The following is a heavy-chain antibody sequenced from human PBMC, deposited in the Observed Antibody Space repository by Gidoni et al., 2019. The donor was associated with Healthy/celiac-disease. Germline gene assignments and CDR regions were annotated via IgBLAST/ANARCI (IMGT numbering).Heavy chain of an antibody. CDR1: GYTFTVYY. Sequence: QVQLVQSGAEVKKPGASVKVSCKASGYTFTVYYIHRVRQAPGQGLEWMGGINPNRGGTNYAQKLQGRVTMTRDTSISTAYMELSRLRSDDTAVYYCAGGVDSSGYYDYWGQGTLVTVSS. CDR2: INPNRGGT. V-gene: IGHV1-2*02. D-gene: IGHD3-22*01. J-gene: IGHJ4*02. CDR3: AGGVDSSGYYDY.